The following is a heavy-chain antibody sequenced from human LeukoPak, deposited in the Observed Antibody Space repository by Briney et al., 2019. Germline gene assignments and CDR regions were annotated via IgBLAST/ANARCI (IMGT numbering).Heavy chain of an antibody. Sequence: PGGSLRLSCAASGFAFGDNWMHWVRQAPGKGLVWVSRMNSDGRSTYYADSVKGRFTISRDNSKNTLYLQMNSLRAEDTAVYYCAKHRENFGDSCLDDYWGQGTLVTVSS. CDR3: AKHRENFGDSCLDDY. CDR2: MNSDGRST. D-gene: IGHD4-17*01. CDR1: GFAFGDNW. V-gene: IGHV3-74*01. J-gene: IGHJ4*02.